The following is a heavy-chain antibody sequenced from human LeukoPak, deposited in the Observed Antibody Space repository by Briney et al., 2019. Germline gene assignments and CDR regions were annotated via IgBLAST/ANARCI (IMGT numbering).Heavy chain of an antibody. D-gene: IGHD5-12*01. CDR1: GFTFSSYA. J-gene: IGHJ4*02. CDR3: AKTYSGYDHFDY. Sequence: GGSLRLSCAASGFTFSSYAMSWVRQAPGKGLEWVSAISGSGCSTYYAGSVKCRFTISRDNSKNTLYRQMNSLRAEDTAVYYCAKTYSGYDHFDYWGQGTLVTVSP. V-gene: IGHV3-23*01. CDR2: ISGSGCST.